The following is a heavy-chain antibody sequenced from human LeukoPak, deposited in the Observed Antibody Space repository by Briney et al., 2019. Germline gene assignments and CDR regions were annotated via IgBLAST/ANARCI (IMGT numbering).Heavy chain of an antibody. V-gene: IGHV4-34*01. D-gene: IGHD5-18*01. CDR1: GGSFSGYY. J-gene: IGHJ6*02. CDR3: ARGRRWIQLWFLPRVNDGMDV. CDR2: INHSGST. Sequence: SETLSLTCAVYGGSFSGYYWSWIRQPPGKGLEWIGEINHSGSTNYNPSLKSRVTISVDTSKNQFSLKLSSVTATDTAAYYCARGRRWIQLWFLPRVNDGMDVWGQGTTVTVSS.